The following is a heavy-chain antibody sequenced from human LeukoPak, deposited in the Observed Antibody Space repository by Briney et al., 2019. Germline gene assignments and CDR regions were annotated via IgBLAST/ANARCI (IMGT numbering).Heavy chain of an antibody. CDR1: GYTFTGYY. V-gene: IGHV1-2*04. Sequence: EASVKVSCKASGYTFTGYYMHWVRQAPGQGLEWMGWINPNSGGTNYAQKFQGWVTMTRDTSISTAYMELSRLRSDDTAVYYCARAVRPAYMVRGITGPYYYYGMDVWGQGTTVTVSS. J-gene: IGHJ6*02. D-gene: IGHD3-10*01. CDR3: ARAVRPAYMVRGITGPYYYYGMDV. CDR2: INPNSGGT.